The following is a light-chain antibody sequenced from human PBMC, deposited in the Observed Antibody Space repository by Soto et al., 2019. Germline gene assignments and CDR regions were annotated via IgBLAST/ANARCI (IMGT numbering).Light chain of an antibody. CDR2: AAS. J-gene: IGKJ4*01. V-gene: IGKV1-39*01. Sequence: DIQMTQSPSSLSASVGDRVTITCRASQSISSSLNWYQLKPGQAPKLLIYAASSLQSGVPSSFSGSGSGTDFPRTISSLQREDFATYYCHQTYHSPFTFGGGTTVEIK. CDR1: QSISSS. CDR3: HQTYHSPFT.